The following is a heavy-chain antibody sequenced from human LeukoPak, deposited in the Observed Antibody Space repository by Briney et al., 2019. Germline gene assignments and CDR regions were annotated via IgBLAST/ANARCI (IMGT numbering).Heavy chain of an antibody. CDR1: GGSISSSSYY. D-gene: IGHD6-13*01. CDR3: ARGPFQQLAGVFDY. J-gene: IGHJ4*02. V-gene: IGHV4-39*01. CDR2: IYYSGST. Sequence: SETLSLTCTVSGGSISSSSYYWGWIRQPPGKGLEWIGSIYYSGSTYYNPSLKSRVTISVDTSKNQFSLKLSSVTAADTAVYYCARGPFQQLAGVFDYWGQGTLVTVSS.